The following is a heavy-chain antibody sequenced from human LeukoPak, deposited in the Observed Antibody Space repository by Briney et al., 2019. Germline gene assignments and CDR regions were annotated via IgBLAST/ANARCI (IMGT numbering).Heavy chain of an antibody. V-gene: IGHV4-4*07. CDR2: IYTSEST. D-gene: IGHD1-26*01. J-gene: IGHJ4*02. CDR3: AREGVGSRPFDY. Sequence: SSETLSLTFTVSGDSISSYYCTWIRQPTGKGLKWIGRIYTSESTVYNPSLQSRVSMSVLTSKNHVSLKLTSVTAPDTAVYYCAREGVGSRPFDYWGQGALVTVSS. CDR1: GDSISSYY.